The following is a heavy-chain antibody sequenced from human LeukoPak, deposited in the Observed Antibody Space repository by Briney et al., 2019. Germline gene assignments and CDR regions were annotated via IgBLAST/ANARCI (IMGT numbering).Heavy chain of an antibody. CDR1: GFTFSSYA. CDR2: ISYDGSNK. D-gene: IGHD6-19*01. CDR3: ARSIAVAGDDLDY. J-gene: IGHJ4*02. V-gene: IGHV3-30-3*01. Sequence: PGRSMRLSCAASGFTFSSYAMHWVRQAPGKGLEWVAVISYDGSNKYYADSVKGRFTISRDNSKNTLYPQMNSLRAEDTAVYYCARSIAVAGDDLDYWGQGTLVTVSS.